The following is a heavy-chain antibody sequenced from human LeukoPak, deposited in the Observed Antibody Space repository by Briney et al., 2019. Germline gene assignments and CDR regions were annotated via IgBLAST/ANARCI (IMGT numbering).Heavy chain of an antibody. D-gene: IGHD1-26*01. V-gene: IGHV4-30-2*01. CDR1: GGSISSGGYY. Sequence: SQTLSLTCTVSGGSISSGGYYWSWIRQPPGKGLEWIGYIYHSGSTYYNPSLKSRVTISVDRSKNQFSLKLSSVTAADTAVYYCARVRGGSYRYYFDYWGQGTLVTVSS. J-gene: IGHJ4*02. CDR2: IYHSGST. CDR3: ARVRGGSYRYYFDY.